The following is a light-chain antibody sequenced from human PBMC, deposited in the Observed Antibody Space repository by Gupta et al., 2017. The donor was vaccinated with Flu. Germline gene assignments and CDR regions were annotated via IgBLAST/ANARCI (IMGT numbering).Light chain of an antibody. V-gene: IGLV2-11*01. CDR3: CSYAGSNTGV. Sequence: TSSNVGVYKYVSWYQQPPGKAPNLMIYDVSKRPSGVPDRFSGSKSGNTASLAISGLQADDEADYYCCSYAGSNTGVFGGGTKLTVL. J-gene: IGLJ2*01. CDR2: DVS. CDR1: SSNVGVYKY.